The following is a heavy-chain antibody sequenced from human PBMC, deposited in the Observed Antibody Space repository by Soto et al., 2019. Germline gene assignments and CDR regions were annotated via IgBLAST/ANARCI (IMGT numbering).Heavy chain of an antibody. V-gene: IGHV3-33*08. CDR2: IWYDGSDK. CDR1: GFTFSSYG. J-gene: IGHJ4*02. CDR3: ALRWYRYHFDL. D-gene: IGHD6-13*01. Sequence: GGALRLSCASSGFTFSSYGMHWVRQAPGKGLEGVAVIWYDGSDKYYADSVKGRFTISRDNSKNTLCLQMNSLRAEDRAVYYCALRWYRYHFDLWGQGTLVTVSS.